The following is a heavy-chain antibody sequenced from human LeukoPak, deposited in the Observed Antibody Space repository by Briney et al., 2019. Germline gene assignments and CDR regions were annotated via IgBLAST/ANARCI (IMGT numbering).Heavy chain of an antibody. CDR3: AKAVAAALRGGYFDY. CDR1: GFTFSSYA. D-gene: IGHD6-13*01. V-gene: IGHV3-23*01. Sequence: ETGGSLRLSCAASGFTFSSYAMSWVRQAPGKGLEWVSAISGSGGSTYYADSVKGRFTISRDNSKNTLYLQMNSLRAEDTAVYYCAKAVAAALRGGYFDYRGQGTLVTVSS. CDR2: ISGSGGST. J-gene: IGHJ4*02.